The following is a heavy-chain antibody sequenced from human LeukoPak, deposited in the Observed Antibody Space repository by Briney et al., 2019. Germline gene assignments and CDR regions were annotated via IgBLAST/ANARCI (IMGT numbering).Heavy chain of an antibody. CDR3: ARDPRYCSSTSCYYYYYYMDV. D-gene: IGHD2-2*01. Sequence: KTGGSLRLSCAASGFTFSDYYMSWIRQAPGKGLEWVSYISSSGSTIYYADSVKGRFTISRDNAKNSLYLQMNSLRAEDTAVYYCARDPRYCSSTSCYYYYYYMDVWGKGTTVTVSS. CDR2: ISSSGSTI. J-gene: IGHJ6*03. V-gene: IGHV3-11*04. CDR1: GFTFSDYY.